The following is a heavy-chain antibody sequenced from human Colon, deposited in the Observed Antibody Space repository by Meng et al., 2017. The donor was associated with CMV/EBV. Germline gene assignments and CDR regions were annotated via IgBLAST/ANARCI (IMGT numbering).Heavy chain of an antibody. CDR2: IDPHNTGT. CDR1: GYTFSDYY. J-gene: IGHJ4*02. V-gene: IGHV1-2*02. Sequence: ASVKVSCKTSGYTFSDYYLNWVRQAPGQGLEWMGWIDPHNTGTNYAQKFQGRVTMTRDTSTSTVFMELIRLTSDDTAVYFCARTKSTTSRSSLNYWGQGTLVTVSS. D-gene: IGHD2-2*01. CDR3: ARTKSTTSRSSLNY.